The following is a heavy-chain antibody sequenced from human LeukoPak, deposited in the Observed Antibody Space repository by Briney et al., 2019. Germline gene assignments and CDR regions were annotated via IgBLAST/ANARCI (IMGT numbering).Heavy chain of an antibody. V-gene: IGHV3-21*01. D-gene: IGHD5-24*01. CDR1: GFTFSSYS. Sequence: GGSLRLSCAASGFTFSSYSMGWVRQAPGKGLEWVSSISSQSTYIYSADSLKGRFAISRDNAKNTLYLQMNSLRAEDTAVYYCARSVEMATLSCAFDIWGQGTMVTVSS. CDR2: ISSQSTYI. CDR3: ARSVEMATLSCAFDI. J-gene: IGHJ3*02.